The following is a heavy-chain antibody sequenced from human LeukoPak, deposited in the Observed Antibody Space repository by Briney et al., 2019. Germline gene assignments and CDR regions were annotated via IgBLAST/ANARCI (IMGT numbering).Heavy chain of an antibody. V-gene: IGHV3-23*01. CDR2: ISGSGGST. Sequence: PGGSLRLSCAASGFTFSSYAMSWVRQAPEKGLEWVSAISGSGGSTYYADSVKGRFTISRDNSKNTLYLQMNSLRAEDTAVYYCAKVEAAADSFDYWGQGILVTVSS. J-gene: IGHJ4*02. CDR3: AKVEAAADSFDY. CDR1: GFTFSSYA. D-gene: IGHD6-13*01.